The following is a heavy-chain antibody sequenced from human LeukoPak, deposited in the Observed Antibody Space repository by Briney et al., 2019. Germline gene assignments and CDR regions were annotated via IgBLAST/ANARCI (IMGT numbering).Heavy chain of an antibody. CDR2: IDWDDDK. J-gene: IGHJ3*02. CDR3: ARINDYGDGLAFDI. D-gene: IGHD4-17*01. Sequence: SGPTLVNPTQTLTLTCTFTGFSLSTSGMCVSWIRQPPGKALASLAHIDWDDDKYYSTSLKTRLTISKDNSKNQVVLTMTNMDPVDTATYYCARINDYGDGLAFDIWGQGTMVTVSS. V-gene: IGHV2-70*01. CDR1: GFSLSTSGMC.